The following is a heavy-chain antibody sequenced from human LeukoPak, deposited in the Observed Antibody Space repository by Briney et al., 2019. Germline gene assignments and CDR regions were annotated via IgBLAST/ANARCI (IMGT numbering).Heavy chain of an antibody. Sequence: GGSLRLSCAASGFIVSGYVMHWARQAPGKGLEWVAVISYDGSNKYYADSVKGRFTISRDNSKNTLYLQMNSLRAEDTAVYYCARGSTGYSSNWPIDYWGQGTLVTVSS. CDR2: ISYDGSNK. CDR3: ARGSTGYSSNWPIDY. J-gene: IGHJ4*02. V-gene: IGHV3-30-3*01. D-gene: IGHD6-13*01. CDR1: GFIVSGYV.